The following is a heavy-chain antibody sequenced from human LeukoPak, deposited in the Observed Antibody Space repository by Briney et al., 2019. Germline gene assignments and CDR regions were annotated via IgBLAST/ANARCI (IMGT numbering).Heavy chain of an antibody. J-gene: IGHJ6*02. Sequence: GGSLRLSCAASGFTFSSYSMNWVRQAPGKGLEWVSSISSSSSYIYYADSVKGRFTISRDNAKNSLYLQMNSLRAEDTALYYCARGLGAAAGIYYYYGMDVWGQGTTVTVSS. CDR3: ARGLGAAAGIYYYYGMDV. CDR1: GFTFSSYS. V-gene: IGHV3-21*04. D-gene: IGHD6-13*01. CDR2: ISSSSSYI.